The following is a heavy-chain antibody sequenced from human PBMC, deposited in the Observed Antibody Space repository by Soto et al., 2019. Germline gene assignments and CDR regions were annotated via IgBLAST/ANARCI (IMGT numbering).Heavy chain of an antibody. Sequence: QVQLQESGPGLVKPSQTLSLTCTVSGGSISSGDYYWSWIRQPPGKGLEWIGYIYHSGSTYCNPSLKSRVTISVDTSKTRFSLKPSSVAAADTAVYYCARERPDGARLDPWGQGTLVTVSS. V-gene: IGHV4-30-4*01. CDR2: IYHSGST. CDR3: ARERPDGARLDP. J-gene: IGHJ5*02. CDR1: GGSISSGDYY. D-gene: IGHD6-6*01.